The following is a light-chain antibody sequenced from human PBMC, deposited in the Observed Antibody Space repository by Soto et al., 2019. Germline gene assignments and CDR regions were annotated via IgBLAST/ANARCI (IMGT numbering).Light chain of an antibody. Sequence: EIVLTQSPGTQSLSPGERATLYCRASQSISSSSLAWYQLKPGQAPRLLIFGASSRATGIPDRFSGSGSGTDFTLTISRLEPEDFAVYSCQHYGSSPPGYTFGQGTKLEIK. J-gene: IGKJ2*01. V-gene: IGKV3-20*01. CDR1: QSISSSS. CDR3: QHYGSSPPGYT. CDR2: GAS.